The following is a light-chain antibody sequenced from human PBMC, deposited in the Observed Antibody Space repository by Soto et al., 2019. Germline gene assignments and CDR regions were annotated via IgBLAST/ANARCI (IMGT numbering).Light chain of an antibody. CDR1: QSVSSN. CDR3: QHYNNWPPFT. V-gene: IGKV3-15*01. CDR2: GAS. Sequence: TQSPATLSVSPGERVTLSCRASQSVSSNLAWYQQKPGQAPRLLIYGASTRATGIPARFSGSGSGTEFTLTISSLQSEDFAVYYCQHYNNWPPFTFGPGTKVDIK. J-gene: IGKJ3*01.